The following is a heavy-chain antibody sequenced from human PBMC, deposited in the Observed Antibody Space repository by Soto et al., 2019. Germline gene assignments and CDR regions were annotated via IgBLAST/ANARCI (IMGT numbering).Heavy chain of an antibody. CDR3: ARRTGRTFGGDYFDF. Sequence: QVKLVKSGGEVKKPGASMRVSCKASGYSCINYGISWVRQAPGQGLEWMGWINSYTGKTNHAPKLQGRITMTTDTSTSTVYMELTSLRSDDTAVYYCARRTGRTFGGDYFDFWGQGTPVTVSS. V-gene: IGHV1-18*01. CDR1: GYSCINYG. D-gene: IGHD3-10*01. J-gene: IGHJ4*02. CDR2: INSYTGKT.